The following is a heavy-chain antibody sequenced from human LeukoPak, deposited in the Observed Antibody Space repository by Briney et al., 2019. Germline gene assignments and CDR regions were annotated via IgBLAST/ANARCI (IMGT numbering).Heavy chain of an antibody. J-gene: IGHJ4*02. CDR2: INPNCGGT. CDR3: ARARWQLVPYFDS. Sequence: ATVKVSCKASGYTFTDYYMHWVRQAPGQGLEWMGWINPNCGGTNFAQKFQGRVPMTRDTSISTAYLELGSLRSDDTAVYFCARARWQLVPYFDSWGQGTLVTVSS. V-gene: IGHV1-2*02. CDR1: GYTFTDYY. D-gene: IGHD6-6*01.